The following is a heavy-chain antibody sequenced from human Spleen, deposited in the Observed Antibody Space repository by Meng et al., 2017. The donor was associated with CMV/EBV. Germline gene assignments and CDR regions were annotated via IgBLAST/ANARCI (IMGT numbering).Heavy chain of an antibody. D-gene: IGHD3-22*01. V-gene: IGHV3-21*01. CDR3: ARIGVTYYSDSSGYFDAFDM. CDR2: IRSSSSYI. CDR1: GFTFRSYS. J-gene: IGHJ3*02. Sequence: GESLKISCAASGFTFRSYSMNWVRQAPGKGLEWVSSIRSSSSYIYYADSVKGRFTISRDNAKNSLYLQMNSLRAEDTAVYYCARIGVTYYSDSSGYFDAFDMWGQGTMVTVSS.